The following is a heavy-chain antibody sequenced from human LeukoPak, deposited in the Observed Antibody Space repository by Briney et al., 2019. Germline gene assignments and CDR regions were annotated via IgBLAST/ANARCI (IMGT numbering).Heavy chain of an antibody. V-gene: IGHV3-23*01. D-gene: IGHD3-9*01. CDR2: ISGSGGST. CDR1: GFTFSSYA. CDR3: AKVGLRYFDWLLSLFGY. J-gene: IGHJ4*02. Sequence: PGASLRLSCAASGFTFSSYAMSWVRQAPGKGLEWVSAISGSGGSTYYADSVKGRFTISRDNSKNTLYPQMNSLRAEDTAVYYCAKVGLRYFDWLLSLFGYWGQGTLVTVSS.